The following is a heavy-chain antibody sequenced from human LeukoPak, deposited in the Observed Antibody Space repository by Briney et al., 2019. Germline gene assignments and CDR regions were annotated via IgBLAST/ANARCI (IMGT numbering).Heavy chain of an antibody. CDR1: GFTFSSYA. CDR3: AKDRTLVRPQYFQH. D-gene: IGHD4-23*01. Sequence: GGSLRLSCAVSGFTFSSYAMSWVRQAPGKGLEWVSAISGCGGSTYYADSVNGRFTISRDNSKNTLYLQMNSLRAEDTAVYYCAKDRTLVRPQYFQHWGQSNLVTVSS. V-gene: IGHV3-23*01. CDR2: ISGCGGST. J-gene: IGHJ1*01.